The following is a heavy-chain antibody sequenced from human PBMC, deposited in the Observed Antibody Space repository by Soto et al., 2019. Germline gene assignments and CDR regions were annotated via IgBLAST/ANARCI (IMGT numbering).Heavy chain of an antibody. CDR3: ARLRITMVRGVVVPYYYMDV. V-gene: IGHV4-34*01. D-gene: IGHD3-10*01. CDR2: INHSGST. J-gene: IGHJ6*03. Sequence: SETLSLTCAVYGGSFSGYYWSWIRQPPGKGLEWIGEINHSGSTNYNPSLKSRVTISVDTSKNQFSLKLSSVTAADTAVYYCARLRITMVRGVVVPYYYMDVWGKGTTVTVSS. CDR1: GGSFSGYY.